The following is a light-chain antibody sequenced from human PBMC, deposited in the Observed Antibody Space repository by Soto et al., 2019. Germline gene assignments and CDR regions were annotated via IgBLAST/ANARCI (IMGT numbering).Light chain of an antibody. CDR3: SSYTTGGSYV. Sequence: QSALTQPASVSGSPGLSIAISCTGTSRDVGGYNSVSWYQQQPGKVPKLMIYDVSNRPSGVSNRFSGSKSGNTASLTISGLQVEDEGDYYCSSYTTGGSYVFGTGTKVTVL. CDR1: SRDVGGYNS. CDR2: DVS. V-gene: IGLV2-14*01. J-gene: IGLJ1*01.